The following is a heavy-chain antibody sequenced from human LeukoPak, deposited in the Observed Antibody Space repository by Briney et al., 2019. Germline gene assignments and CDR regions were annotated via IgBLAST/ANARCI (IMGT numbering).Heavy chain of an antibody. J-gene: IGHJ4*02. CDR1: GFTFSSYG. CDR2: ISYDGSNK. D-gene: IGHD4-17*01. CDR3: AKEGVGGDYN. Sequence: SGGSLRLSCAASGFTFSSYGMHWVRQAPGKGLEWVAVISYDGSNKYYADSVKGRLTISRGNSKNTLYLQMNSLRAEDTAVYYCAKEGVGGDYNWGQGTLVTVSS. V-gene: IGHV3-30*18.